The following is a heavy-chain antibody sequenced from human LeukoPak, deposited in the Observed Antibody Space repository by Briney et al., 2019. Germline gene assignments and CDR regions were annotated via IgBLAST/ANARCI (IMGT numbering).Heavy chain of an antibody. CDR1: GGSISSGSYY. V-gene: IGHV4-61*02. CDR2: IYTSGST. D-gene: IGHD2-8*01. Sequence: SETLSLTCTVSGGSISSGSYYWSWIRQPAGKGLEWIGRIYTSGSTNYNPSLKSRVTISVDTSKNQLSLKLSSVTAADTAVYYCAREGCTNGVCYLDYWGQGTLVTVSS. J-gene: IGHJ4*02. CDR3: AREGCTNGVCYLDY.